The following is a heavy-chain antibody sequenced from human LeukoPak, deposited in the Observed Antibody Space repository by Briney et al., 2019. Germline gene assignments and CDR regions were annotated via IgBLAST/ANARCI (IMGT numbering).Heavy chain of an antibody. CDR1: GYTFTGYY. Sequence: GASVKVSCKASGYTFTGYYMHWVRQAPGQGLEWMGRIIPILGIANYAQKFQGRVTITADKSTSTAYMELSSLRSEDTAVYYCASGGVDTASGYWGQGTLVTVSS. V-gene: IGHV1-69*02. CDR3: ASGGVDTASGY. D-gene: IGHD5-18*01. CDR2: IIPILGIA. J-gene: IGHJ4*02.